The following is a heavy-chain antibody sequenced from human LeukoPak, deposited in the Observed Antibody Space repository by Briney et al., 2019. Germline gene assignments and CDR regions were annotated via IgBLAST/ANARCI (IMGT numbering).Heavy chain of an antibody. CDR3: ARVRRWLQSFDY. V-gene: IGHV4-4*08. CDR1: GGSFSGYY. Sequence: SETLSLTCAVYGGSFSGYYWSWIRQPPGKGLEWIGCIYTSGSTNYNPSLKSRVTISVDTSKNQFSLKLSSVTAADTAVYYCARVRRWLQSFDYWGQGTLVTVSS. CDR2: IYTSGST. D-gene: IGHD5-24*01. J-gene: IGHJ4*02.